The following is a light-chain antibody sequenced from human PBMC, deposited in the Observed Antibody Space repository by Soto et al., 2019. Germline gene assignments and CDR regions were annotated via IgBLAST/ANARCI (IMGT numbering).Light chain of an antibody. J-gene: IGKJ2*01. Sequence: DIQMTQSPPTLSASVGDRITITCRASQSISSWLAWYQQKPGKAPNLLIYKASTLESGVPSRFSGSGSETEFTLTITSLQPGDVATYYCQQYSSYPYIFGQGTKLEI. CDR1: QSISSW. V-gene: IGKV1-5*03. CDR2: KAS. CDR3: QQYSSYPYI.